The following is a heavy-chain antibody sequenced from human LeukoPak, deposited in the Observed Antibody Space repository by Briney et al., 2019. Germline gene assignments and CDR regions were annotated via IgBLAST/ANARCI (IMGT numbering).Heavy chain of an antibody. V-gene: IGHV3-23*01. D-gene: IGHD6-13*01. CDR3: AKTRPLDSSSWSHGDY. J-gene: IGHJ4*02. CDR1: GFTFSSYA. Sequence: EGSLRLSCAASGFTFSSYAMSWVRQAPGKGLEWVSAISGSGDSTYCGDSVKGRFTISRDNSKNTLYLQMNSLRAEDTAVYYCAKTRPLDSSSWSHGDYWGQGTLVTVSS. CDR2: ISGSGDST.